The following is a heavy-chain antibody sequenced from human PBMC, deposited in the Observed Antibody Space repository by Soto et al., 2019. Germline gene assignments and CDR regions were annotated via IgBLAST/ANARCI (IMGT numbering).Heavy chain of an antibody. CDR1: GYTFTGYY. CDR2: INPNSGGT. CDR3: ARWTATRVFDY. V-gene: IGHV1-2*04. J-gene: IGHJ4*02. Sequence: QVQLVQSGAEVKKPGASVRVSCKSSGYTFTGYYIHWVRQAPGQGLEWMGWINPNSGGTRYAQKFQGWVTISRDTSISTAYMELSRLESNDTAVYYCARWTATRVFDYWGQGTLVTVSS. D-gene: IGHD1-1*01.